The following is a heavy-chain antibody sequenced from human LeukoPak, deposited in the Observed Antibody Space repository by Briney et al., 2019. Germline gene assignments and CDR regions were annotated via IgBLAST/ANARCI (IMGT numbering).Heavy chain of an antibody. CDR1: GYTFTSYD. CDR2: MNPNSGNT. V-gene: IGHV1-8*01. D-gene: IGHD3-16*02. Sequence: GASVKVSCKASGYTFTSYDINWVRQATGQGLEWMGWMNPNSGNTGSAQRFQGRITMTRDTSISTAYMELGSLRSEDTAVYYCARGPLVRLPSSFDPWGQGTLVTVSS. CDR3: ARGPLVRLPSSFDP. J-gene: IGHJ5*02.